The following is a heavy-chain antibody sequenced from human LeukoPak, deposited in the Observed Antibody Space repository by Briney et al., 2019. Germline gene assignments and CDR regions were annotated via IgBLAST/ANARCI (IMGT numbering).Heavy chain of an antibody. Sequence: SQTLSLTRAISGDSVSSNSAAWNWIRQSPSRGLEWLGRTYYRSKWYNDYAVSVKSRITINPDTSKNQFSLQLNSVTPEDTAVYYCARDGSKGRSSSWYEGFDPWGQGTLVTVSS. CDR1: GDSVSSNSAA. V-gene: IGHV6-1*01. J-gene: IGHJ5*02. CDR2: TYYRSKWYN. CDR3: ARDGSKGRSSSWYEGFDP. D-gene: IGHD6-13*01.